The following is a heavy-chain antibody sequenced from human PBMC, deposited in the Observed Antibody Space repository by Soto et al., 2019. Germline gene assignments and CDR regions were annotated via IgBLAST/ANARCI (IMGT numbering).Heavy chain of an antibody. CDR2: IYSGGRT. D-gene: IGHD6-19*01. CDR3: ARSIVVYSSGWFYFDS. V-gene: IGHV3-66*01. J-gene: IGHJ4*02. Sequence: EVQLVESGGGLVQPGGSLRLSCAASGFSVSSNDMNWVRQAPGKGLERVSVIYSGGRTYYADYVKGRFTISRDNSKNSLYLQMKSLRAEDTAVYYCARSIVVYSSGWFYFDSWGQGTLVTVSS. CDR1: GFSVSSND.